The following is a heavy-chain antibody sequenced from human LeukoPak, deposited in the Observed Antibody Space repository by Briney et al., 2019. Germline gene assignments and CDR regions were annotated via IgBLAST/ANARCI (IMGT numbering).Heavy chain of an antibody. V-gene: IGHV4-59*08. CDR1: GVSISSYY. D-gene: IGHD2-15*01. J-gene: IGHJ4*02. CDR3: ARINLGGSCV. CDR2: IYYSGST. Sequence: PSETLSLTCTVSGVSISSYYWSWIRQPPGKGLEWIGYIYYSGSTNYNPSLKSRVTISVDTSKNQFSLKLSSVTAADTAVYYCARINLGGSCVWGQGTLVTVSS.